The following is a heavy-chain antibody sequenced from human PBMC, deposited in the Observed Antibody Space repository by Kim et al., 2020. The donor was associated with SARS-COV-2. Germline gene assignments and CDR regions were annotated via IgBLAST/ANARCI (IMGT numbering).Heavy chain of an antibody. Sequence: ASVKVSCKASGYTFTSYYMHWVRQAPGQGLEWMGIINPSGGSTSYAQKFQGRVTMTRDTSTSTVYMELSSLRSEDTAVYYCARDRGGSFLYDAFDIWGQGTMVTVSS. CDR3: ARDRGGSFLYDAFDI. CDR2: INPSGGST. V-gene: IGHV1-46*01. CDR1: GYTFTSYY. J-gene: IGHJ3*02. D-gene: IGHD1-26*01.